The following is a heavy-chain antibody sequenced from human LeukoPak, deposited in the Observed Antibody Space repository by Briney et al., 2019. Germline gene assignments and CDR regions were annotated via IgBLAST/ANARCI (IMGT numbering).Heavy chain of an antibody. Sequence: ASVKVSCKASGGTFSSYAISWVRQAPGQGLEWMGGIIPIFGTANYAQKFQARGTITTDESTSTAYMDLCSLRSEDTAVYYCARDTGDAFDIWGQGTMVTVSS. CDR3: ARDTGDAFDI. CDR1: GGTFSSYA. V-gene: IGHV1-69*05. D-gene: IGHD4-11*01. J-gene: IGHJ3*02. CDR2: IIPIFGTA.